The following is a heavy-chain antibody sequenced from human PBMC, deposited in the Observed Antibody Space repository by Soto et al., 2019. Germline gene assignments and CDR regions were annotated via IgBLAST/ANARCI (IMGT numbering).Heavy chain of an antibody. V-gene: IGHV1-8*01. CDR1: GYTFTSYD. D-gene: IGHD3-3*01. CDR3: ATTIFGVVIIGPNNWYFDL. Sequence: ASVKVSCKASGYTFTSYDINWVRQATGQGLEWMGWMNPNSGNTGYAQKFQGRVTMTRNTSISTAYMELSSLRSEDTAVYYCATTIFGVVIIGPNNWYFDLWGRGTLVTVSS. J-gene: IGHJ2*01. CDR2: MNPNSGNT.